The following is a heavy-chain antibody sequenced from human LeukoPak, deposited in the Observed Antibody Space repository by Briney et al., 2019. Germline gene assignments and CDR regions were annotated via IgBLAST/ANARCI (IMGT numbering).Heavy chain of an antibody. CDR2: ISYDGTDE. D-gene: IGHD1-7*01. J-gene: IGHJ4*02. Sequence: GGSLRLSCTASGFIFSYYAMHWVRHAPGKGLEWVAIISYDGTDENFADSVEGRFTISRDNSMNTLYLQMNSLRPEDTAVYFCARGGLVTGTKYALEYWGQGTLVTVSS. CDR3: ARGGLVTGTKYALEY. V-gene: IGHV3-30*01. CDR1: GFIFSYYA.